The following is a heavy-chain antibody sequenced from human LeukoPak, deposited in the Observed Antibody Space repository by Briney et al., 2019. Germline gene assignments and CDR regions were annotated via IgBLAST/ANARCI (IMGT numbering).Heavy chain of an antibody. Sequence: SETLSLTCTVSGGSISSSSYYWGWIRQPPGKGLEWIGSIYYSGSTYYNPSLKSRVTISVDTSKNQFSLKLSSVTAADTAVYYCARRLRGDYFDYWGQGTLVTVSS. V-gene: IGHV4-39*01. CDR2: IYYSGST. CDR1: GGSISSSSYY. J-gene: IGHJ4*02. CDR3: ARRLRGDYFDY. D-gene: IGHD3-10*01.